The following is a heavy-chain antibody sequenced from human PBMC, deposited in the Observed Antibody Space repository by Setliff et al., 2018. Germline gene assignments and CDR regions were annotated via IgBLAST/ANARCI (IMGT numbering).Heavy chain of an antibody. V-gene: IGHV4-34*01. CDR1: GGTFSDYY. J-gene: IGHJ6*03. Sequence: SETLSLTCAAYGGTFSDYYWTWIRQPPGKGLEWIGEINHSGSSNYNPSLKSRVTISVDTSKNQFSLTLSSVTAADTAVYYCARMSGFQYIDVWDKGTTVTVSS. CDR3: ARMSGFQYIDV. D-gene: IGHD3-3*01. CDR2: INHSGSS.